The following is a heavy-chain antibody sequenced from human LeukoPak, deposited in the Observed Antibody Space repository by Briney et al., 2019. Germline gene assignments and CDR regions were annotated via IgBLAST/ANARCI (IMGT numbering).Heavy chain of an antibody. CDR1: GFTFDDYG. CDR2: INWNGGST. V-gene: IGHV3-20*04. CDR3: ARSPLDYSGSYYYFDY. Sequence: GGSLRLSCAASGFTFDDYGISWVRQAPGKGLEWVSGINWNGGSTGYADSVKGRFTISRDNAKNSLYLQMNSLRAEDTALYYCARSPLDYSGSYYYFDYWGQGTLVTVSS. J-gene: IGHJ4*02. D-gene: IGHD1-26*01.